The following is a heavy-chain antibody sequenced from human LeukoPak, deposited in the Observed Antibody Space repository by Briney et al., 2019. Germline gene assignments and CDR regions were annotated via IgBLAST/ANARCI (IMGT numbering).Heavy chain of an antibody. CDR2: IYYSGST. V-gene: IGHV4-59*01. CDR3: ARAITYYYDSSGYYWPPAHDY. Sequence: SETLSLTCTVSGGSISSYYWNWIRQPPGKGLEWIGYIYYSGSTNYNPSLKSRVTISVDTSKNQFSLKLSSVTAADTAVYYCARAITYYYDSSGYYWPPAHDYWGQRTLVTVSS. D-gene: IGHD3-22*01. CDR1: GGSISSYY. J-gene: IGHJ4*02.